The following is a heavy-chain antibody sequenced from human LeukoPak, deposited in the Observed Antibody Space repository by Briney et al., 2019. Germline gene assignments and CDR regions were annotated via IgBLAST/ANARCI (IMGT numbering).Heavy chain of an antibody. CDR1: GYTFTTYW. CDR3: ARREAVAGTEDFLDY. Sequence: GESLKISCKGSGYTFTTYWIGWLRQIPGKGLEWMGIIYPGDSDTRYSPSFQGQVTISADRSISTAYLQWSSLKASDTAIYYCARREAVAGTEDFLDYWGQGTLLTVSS. D-gene: IGHD6-19*01. CDR2: IYPGDSDT. J-gene: IGHJ4*02. V-gene: IGHV5-51*01.